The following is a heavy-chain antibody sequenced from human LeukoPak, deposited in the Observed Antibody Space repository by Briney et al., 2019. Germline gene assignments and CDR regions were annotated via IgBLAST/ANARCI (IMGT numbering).Heavy chain of an antibody. D-gene: IGHD3-10*01. CDR1: GFSLSTSGMR. V-gene: IGHV2-70*04. J-gene: IGHJ4*02. CDR3: ARAEYYYGSGSYYDY. Sequence: SGPALGKPTQTLALTCTFSGFSLSTSGMRVSWIRQPPGKALKWLARIACDDDKFYTTSLKTRLTISRDTPKNQVFLTMTNMDPVDTATYDCARAEYYYGSGSYYDYWGQGTLVTVSS. CDR2: IACDDDK.